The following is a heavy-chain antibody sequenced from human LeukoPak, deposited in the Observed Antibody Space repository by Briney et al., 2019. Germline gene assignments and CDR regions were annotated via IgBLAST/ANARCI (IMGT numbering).Heavy chain of an antibody. Sequence: GGSLRLSCAASGFTFSSYAMSWVRQAPGKGLEWVSAISGSGGSTYYADSVKGRFTISRDNSKNTLYLQMNGLRTEDTAVYYCAKSTDYDFWSSFDYWGQGTLVTVSS. J-gene: IGHJ4*02. D-gene: IGHD3-3*01. CDR2: ISGSGGST. CDR3: AKSTDYDFWSSFDY. V-gene: IGHV3-23*01. CDR1: GFTFSSYA.